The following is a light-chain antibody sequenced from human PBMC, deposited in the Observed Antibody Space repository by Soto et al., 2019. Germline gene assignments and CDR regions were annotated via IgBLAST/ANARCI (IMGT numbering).Light chain of an antibody. J-gene: IGLJ2*01. CDR1: SSDVGGYNY. CDR3: SSYTSSSTVV. Sequence: QSVLTQPASVSGSPGQSITISCTGTSSDVGGYNYVSWYQQHPGKAPKLMIYEVSNRPSGVSNRFSGSKSGNTASLTISGPQAEGQADYYCSSYTSSSTVVFGGGTKLTVL. CDR2: EVS. V-gene: IGLV2-14*01.